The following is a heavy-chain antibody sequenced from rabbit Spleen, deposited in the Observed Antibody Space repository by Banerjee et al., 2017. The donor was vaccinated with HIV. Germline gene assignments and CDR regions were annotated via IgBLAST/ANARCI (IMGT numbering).Heavy chain of an antibody. J-gene: IGHJ4*01. CDR3: AREGGEGGVGPYYFNL. Sequence: QEQLEESGGDLVKPEGSLTLTCTASGFSFSSAYYMCWVRQAPGKGLEWIGCIYTGSGSTWYATWAKGRFTISKTSSTTVTLQVNSLTAADTATYFCAREGGEGGVGPYYFNLWGPGTLVTVS. D-gene: IGHD2-1*01. CDR1: GFSFSSAYY. CDR2: IYTGSGST. V-gene: IGHV1S45*01.